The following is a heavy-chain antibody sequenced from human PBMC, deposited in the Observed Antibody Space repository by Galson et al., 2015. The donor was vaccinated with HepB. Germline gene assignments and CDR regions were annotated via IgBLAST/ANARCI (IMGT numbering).Heavy chain of an antibody. CDR2: MNPNSGNT. D-gene: IGHD6-6*01. J-gene: IGHJ3*02. V-gene: IGHV1-8*02. CDR3: ASPGRDRSSHAFDI. CDR1: GYTFTSYG. Sequence: SVKVSCKASGYTFTSYGISWVRQAPGQGLEWMGWMNPNSGNTGYAQKFQGRVTMTRNTSISTAYMELSSLRSEDTAVYYCASPGRDRSSHAFDIWGQGTMVTVSS.